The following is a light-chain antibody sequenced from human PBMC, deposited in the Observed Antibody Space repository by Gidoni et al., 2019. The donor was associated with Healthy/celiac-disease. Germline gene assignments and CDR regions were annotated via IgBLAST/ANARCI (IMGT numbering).Light chain of an antibody. CDR2: KAS. V-gene: IGKV1-5*03. J-gene: IGKJ1*01. Sequence: DIQMTQSPSTLSASVGDRVTITCRASQSISSWLAWYQQKPGKAPKLLIYKASSLESGVPSRFSGSGSGTEFTLTISSLQPDDFATYYCQQYNGYPGTFGQGTKVEIK. CDR3: QQYNGYPGT. CDR1: QSISSW.